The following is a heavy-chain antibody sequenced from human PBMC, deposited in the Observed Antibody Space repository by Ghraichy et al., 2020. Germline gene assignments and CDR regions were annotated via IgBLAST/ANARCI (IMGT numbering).Heavy chain of an antibody. Sequence: ASVKVSCKASGYTFTSYGISWVRQAPGQGLEWMGWISAYNGNTNYAQKLQGRVTMTTDTSTSTAYMELRSLRSDDTAVYYCAGGPEVVPAANLASWGQGTLVTVSS. D-gene: IGHD2-2*01. CDR1: GYTFTSYG. CDR3: AGGPEVVPAANLAS. J-gene: IGHJ5*01. CDR2: ISAYNGNT. V-gene: IGHV1-18*04.